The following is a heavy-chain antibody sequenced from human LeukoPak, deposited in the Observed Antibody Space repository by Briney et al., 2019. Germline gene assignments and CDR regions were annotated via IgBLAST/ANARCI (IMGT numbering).Heavy chain of an antibody. CDR3: IDY. V-gene: IGHV3-74*01. D-gene: IGHD6-6*01. Sequence: SGGSLRLSCAASEFTLSTYWMHWVRQAPGKGLVWVSRINLDGSRTNYADSVKGRFTISRDNAKNSMYLQMNSLRAEDEQLAKPIDYWGQGTLVTVSS. J-gene: IGHJ4*02. CDR2: INLDGSRT. CDR1: EFTLSTYW.